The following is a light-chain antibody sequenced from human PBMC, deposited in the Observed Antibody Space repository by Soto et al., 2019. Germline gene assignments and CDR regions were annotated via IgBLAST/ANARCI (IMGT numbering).Light chain of an antibody. V-gene: IGLV2-8*01. CDR2: EVA. Sequence: QSALTQPPSASGSPGQSVTISCTGTSSDVGGYNYVSWYQQHPGKAPKLIIYEVAKRPSGVPDRISGSKSGNTASLTVSGLQAEDEADYYCSSYADVNKFLFGGGTQLTVL. J-gene: IGLJ7*01. CDR1: SSDVGGYNY. CDR3: SSYADVNKFL.